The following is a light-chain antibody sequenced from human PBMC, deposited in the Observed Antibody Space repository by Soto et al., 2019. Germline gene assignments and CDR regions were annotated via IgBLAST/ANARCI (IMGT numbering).Light chain of an antibody. Sequence: QSALTQPASVSGSPGQSITISCTGTSSDVGRYNYVSWYQQHPGKAPKLMIYEVTNRPSGVSNRFSGSKSGNTASLTISGLLAEDEADYYCSSYTSSSTYVFGTGTKLTVL. J-gene: IGLJ1*01. CDR3: SSYTSSSTYV. CDR2: EVT. V-gene: IGLV2-14*01. CDR1: SSDVGRYNY.